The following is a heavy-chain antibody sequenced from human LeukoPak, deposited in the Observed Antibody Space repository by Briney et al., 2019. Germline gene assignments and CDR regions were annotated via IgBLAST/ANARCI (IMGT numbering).Heavy chain of an antibody. CDR2: ISSSGSTI. J-gene: IGHJ4*02. Sequence: GGSLRLSCAASGFTFSDYYMSWIRQAPGKGLEWVSYISSSGSTIYYADSVKGRFTISRDNAKNSLYLQMNSLRAEDTAVYYCARDPYYPKVGATGWRYFDYWGQGTLVTVSS. CDR1: GFTFSDYY. D-gene: IGHD1-26*01. V-gene: IGHV3-11*01. CDR3: ARDPYYPKVGATGWRYFDY.